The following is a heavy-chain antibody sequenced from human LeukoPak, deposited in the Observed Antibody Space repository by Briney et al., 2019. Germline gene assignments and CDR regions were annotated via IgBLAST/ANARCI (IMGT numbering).Heavy chain of an antibody. CDR3: ARNIWFGESADAFDI. Sequence: GASVKASCKASGYTFTGYYMHWVRQAPGQGLEWMGWINPNSGGTNYAQKFQGRVTMTRDKSIRTAYMELSRLTSDDTAVYYCARNIWFGESADAFDIWGQGTMVTVSS. D-gene: IGHD3-10*01. CDR2: INPNSGGT. V-gene: IGHV1-2*02. J-gene: IGHJ3*02. CDR1: GYTFTGYY.